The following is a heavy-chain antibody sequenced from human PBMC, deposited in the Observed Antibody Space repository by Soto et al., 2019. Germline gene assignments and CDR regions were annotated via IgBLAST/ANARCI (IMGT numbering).Heavy chain of an antibody. CDR3: AEGGGGYDT. CDR1: GGAFSSSS. D-gene: IGHD3-22*01. V-gene: IGHV1-69*01. CDR2: IIPMFGTT. Sequence: QVQLVQSGAEVRKPGSSVKVSCKASGGAFSSSSINWVRQAPGRGLEWMGGIIPMFGTTNYAQKLQGRVTLTADESTSTAYMEMTDLRSEDTAVYYCAEGGGGYDTWGQGTLVTVST. J-gene: IGHJ5*02.